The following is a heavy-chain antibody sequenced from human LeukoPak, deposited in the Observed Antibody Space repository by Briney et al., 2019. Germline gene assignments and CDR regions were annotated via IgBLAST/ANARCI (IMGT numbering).Heavy chain of an antibody. CDR3: ARVRGYCSSTICYRYYFDY. J-gene: IGHJ4*02. Sequence: PSETLSLTCTVSGYSISSGYYWGWIRQPPGKGLEWIGTIYHSGGTYYNPSLKSRVTISVDTSKNQFSLELTSVTAADTAVYYCARVRGYCSSTICYRYYFDYWGQGTLVTVSS. D-gene: IGHD2-2*01. CDR1: GYSISSGYY. CDR2: IYHSGGT. V-gene: IGHV4-38-2*02.